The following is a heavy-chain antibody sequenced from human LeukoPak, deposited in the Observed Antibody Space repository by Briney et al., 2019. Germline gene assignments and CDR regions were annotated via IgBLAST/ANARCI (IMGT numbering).Heavy chain of an antibody. V-gene: IGHV1-8*01. J-gene: IGHJ5*02. CDR3: ARGVGAPTVFDP. Sequence: ASVKVSCKASGYTFTSYDINWVRQATGQGLEWMGWMNPNRGNTGYAQKFQGRVTMTRNTSISTAYMELSSLRSEDTAVYYCARGVGAPTVFDPWGQGTLVTVSS. CDR1: GYTFTSYD. D-gene: IGHD1-26*01. CDR2: MNPNRGNT.